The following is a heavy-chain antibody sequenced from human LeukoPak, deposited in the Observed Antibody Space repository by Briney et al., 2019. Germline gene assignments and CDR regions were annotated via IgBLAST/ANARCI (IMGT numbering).Heavy chain of an antibody. Sequence: SETLSLTCAVYGGSFSGYYWSWIRQPPGTGLEWIGEINHSGSTNYNPSLKSRVTISVDTSKNQFSLKLSSVTAADTAVYYCARGLRFLEWLLSSHYYYGMDVWGQGTTVTVSS. CDR3: ARGLRFLEWLLSSHYYYGMDV. V-gene: IGHV4-34*01. CDR2: INHSGST. D-gene: IGHD3-3*01. CDR1: GGSFSGYY. J-gene: IGHJ6*02.